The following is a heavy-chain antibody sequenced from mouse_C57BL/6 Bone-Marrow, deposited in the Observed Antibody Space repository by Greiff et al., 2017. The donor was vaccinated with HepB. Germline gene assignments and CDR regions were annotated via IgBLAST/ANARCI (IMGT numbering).Heavy chain of an antibody. V-gene: IGHV1-61*01. D-gene: IGHD5-1-1*01. CDR1: GYTFTSYW. CDR2: IYPSDSET. Sequence: QVQLQQPGAELVRPGSSVKLSCKASGYTFTSYWLDWVKQRPGQGLEWIGNIYPSDSETHYNPKFKDKATLTVDESTSTAYMQLSSLTSEDSAVYYRARADNHTYSTGGRDYWGQGTTLTVSS. J-gene: IGHJ2*01. CDR3: ARADNHTYSTGGRDY.